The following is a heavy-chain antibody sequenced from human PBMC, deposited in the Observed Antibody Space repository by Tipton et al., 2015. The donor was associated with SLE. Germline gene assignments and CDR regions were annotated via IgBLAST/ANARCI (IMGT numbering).Heavy chain of an antibody. J-gene: IGHJ4*02. Sequence: TLSLTCTVSSGSISLNYWSWIRQPPGKGLEWIGYIYYSGSTTYNPSLKSRVTISVDTSKNQFSLKLSSVTAADTAIYYCARDCGGPFDYWGQGTLVIVSS. D-gene: IGHD3-10*01. CDR3: ARDCGGPFDY. CDR2: IYYSGST. CDR1: SGSISLNY. V-gene: IGHV4-59*01.